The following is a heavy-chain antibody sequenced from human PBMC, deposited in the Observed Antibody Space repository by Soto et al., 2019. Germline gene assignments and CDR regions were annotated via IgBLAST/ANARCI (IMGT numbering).Heavy chain of an antibody. J-gene: IGHJ4*02. CDR1: GFSLSTSGVG. CDR3: AHRGGGGSSWYLTFDY. D-gene: IGHD6-13*01. V-gene: IGHV2-5*01. Sequence: QITLKESGPTLVKPTQPLTLTCTFSGFSLSTSGVGVGWIRQPPGKALEWLALIYWNDDKRYSPSLKSRLTITKDTSKNQVVLTMTNMDPVDTATYYCAHRGGGGSSWYLTFDYWGQGTLVTVSS. CDR2: IYWNDDK.